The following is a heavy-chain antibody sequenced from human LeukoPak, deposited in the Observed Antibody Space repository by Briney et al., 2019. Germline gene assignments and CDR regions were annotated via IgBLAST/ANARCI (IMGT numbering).Heavy chain of an antibody. CDR1: GGSFSGYY. J-gene: IGHJ4*02. Sequence: SETLSLTCAVYGGSFSGYYWSWIRQPPGKGLEWIGEINHSGSTNYNPSLKSRVTTSVDTSKNQFSLKLSSVTAADTAVYYCARGGREMAPIDYWGQGTLVTVSS. CDR3: ARGGREMAPIDY. CDR2: INHSGST. D-gene: IGHD5-24*01. V-gene: IGHV4-34*01.